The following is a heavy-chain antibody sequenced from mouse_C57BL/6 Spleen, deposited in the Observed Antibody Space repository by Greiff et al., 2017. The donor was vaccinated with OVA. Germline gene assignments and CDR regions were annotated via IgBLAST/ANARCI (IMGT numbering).Heavy chain of an antibody. D-gene: IGHD2-4*01. Sequence: QVQLQQPGAELVKPGASVTLSCKASGYTFTSYWMHWVKQRPGQGLEWIGMIHPNSGSTNYNEKFKSKATLTVDKSSSTAYMQLSSLTSEDSAVYYCARRGLLDYDEAWFAYWGQGTLVTVSA. V-gene: IGHV1-64*01. J-gene: IGHJ3*01. CDR2: IHPNSGST. CDR3: ARRGLLDYDEAWFAY. CDR1: GYTFTSYW.